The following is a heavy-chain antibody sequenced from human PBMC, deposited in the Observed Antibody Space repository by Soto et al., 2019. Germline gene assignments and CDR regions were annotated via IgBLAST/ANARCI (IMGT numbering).Heavy chain of an antibody. CDR1: GGSISSGGYS. Sequence: QLQLQESGSGLVKPSQTLSLTCAVSGGSISSGGYSWSWIRQPPGKGLEWIGYIYHSGSTYYNPSLKSRVTISVDRTKNHFSLKLSSVTAADTSVYYCARVRYCSSTSCDGWRFDPWCEGTLVTVSS. D-gene: IGHD2-2*01. V-gene: IGHV4-30-2*01. J-gene: IGHJ5*02. CDR3: ARVRYCSSTSCDGWRFDP. CDR2: IYHSGST.